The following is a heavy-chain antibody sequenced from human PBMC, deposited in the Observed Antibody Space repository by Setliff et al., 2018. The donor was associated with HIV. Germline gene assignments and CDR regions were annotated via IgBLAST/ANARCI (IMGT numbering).Heavy chain of an antibody. D-gene: IGHD2-15*01. Sequence: SETLSLTCAVYGGSFNDYYWTWIRQPPGKGLEWIGEIDHSGNIKYHASLKSRVTISLDTSRNQFSLKLGSVTAADTAMYYCAREHCSGGSCNGFDIWGQGTMVTVS. J-gene: IGHJ3*02. V-gene: IGHV4-34*01. CDR1: GGSFNDYY. CDR3: AREHCSGGSCNGFDI. CDR2: IDHSGNI.